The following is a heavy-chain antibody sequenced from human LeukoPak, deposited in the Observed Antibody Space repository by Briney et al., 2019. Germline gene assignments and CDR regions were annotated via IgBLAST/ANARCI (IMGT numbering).Heavy chain of an antibody. Sequence: PGGSLRLSCAASGFTFSSYGMHWVRQAPGKGLEWVAVISYDGSNKYYAASVKGRFTISRDNSKNTLYLQMNSLRAEDTAVYYCAKILGYCSGGSCLFDYWGQGTLVTVSS. D-gene: IGHD2-15*01. V-gene: IGHV3-30*18. CDR1: GFTFSSYG. CDR3: AKILGYCSGGSCLFDY. CDR2: ISYDGSNK. J-gene: IGHJ4*02.